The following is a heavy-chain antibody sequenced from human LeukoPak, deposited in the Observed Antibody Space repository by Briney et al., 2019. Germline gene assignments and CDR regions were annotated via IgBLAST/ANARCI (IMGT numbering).Heavy chain of an antibody. CDR2: ISSDSSDI. V-gene: IGHV3-48*01. D-gene: IGHD3-10*02. CDR1: GFTISGYS. Sequence: GGSLRLSCTAPGFTISGYSMNWVRQAPGKGLEWVSYISSDSSDIYYADPVKGRFNISRDNGKNSLYLQVSSLRAEDTAVYYCAELGITMIGGVWGKGTTVTISS. CDR3: AELGITMIGGV. J-gene: IGHJ6*04.